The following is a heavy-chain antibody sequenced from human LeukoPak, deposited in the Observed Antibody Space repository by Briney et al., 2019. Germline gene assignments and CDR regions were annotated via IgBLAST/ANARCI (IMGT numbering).Heavy chain of an antibody. V-gene: IGHV3-7*04. CDR2: IKQDGSEK. CDR1: GFDFSNYW. D-gene: IGHD6-19*01. J-gene: IGHJ4*02. Sequence: GGSLRLFCAASGFDFSNYWMNWVRQAPGKGLEWVANIKQDGSEKYYVDSVKGRFTISRDDAKNSLYLQVNSLRAEDTAFYYCARSSGWLNDYWGQGTLVTVSS. CDR3: ARSSGWLNDY.